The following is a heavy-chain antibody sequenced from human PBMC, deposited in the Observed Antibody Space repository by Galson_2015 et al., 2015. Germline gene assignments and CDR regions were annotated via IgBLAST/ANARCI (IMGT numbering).Heavy chain of an antibody. Sequence: SLRLSCAASGFTFSSYAMSWVRQAPGKGLEWVSAISGSGGSTYYADSVKGRFTISRDNSKNTLYLQMNSLRAEDTAVYYCAKSSSYSSGWALLDYWGQGTLVTVPS. CDR3: AKSSSYSSGWALLDY. V-gene: IGHV3-23*01. CDR2: ISGSGGST. D-gene: IGHD6-19*01. CDR1: GFTFSSYA. J-gene: IGHJ4*02.